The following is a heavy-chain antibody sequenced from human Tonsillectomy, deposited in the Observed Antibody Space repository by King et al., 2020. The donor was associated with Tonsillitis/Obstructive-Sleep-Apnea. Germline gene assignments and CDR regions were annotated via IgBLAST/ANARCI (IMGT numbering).Heavy chain of an antibody. CDR2: IYYSGST. J-gene: IGHJ3*02. D-gene: IGHD2-2*01. V-gene: IGHV4-59*01. CDR3: ARTYCSSTSCYAADAFDI. CDR1: GGSISSYY. Sequence: PLQESGPGLVKPSETLSLTCTVSGGSISSYYWSWIRQPPGKGLEWIGYIYYSGSTNYNPSLKSRVTISVDTSKNQFSLKLSSVTAADTAVYYCARTYCSSTSCYAADAFDIWGQGTMVTVSS.